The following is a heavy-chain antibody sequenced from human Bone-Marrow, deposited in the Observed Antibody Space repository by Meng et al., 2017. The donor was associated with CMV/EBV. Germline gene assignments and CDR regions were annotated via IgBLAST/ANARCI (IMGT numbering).Heavy chain of an antibody. Sequence: SETLSLTCTVSGGSISGGSISTYSWTWIRQPPGKGPEWIGYIYYSGSTNYNPSLKSRVTISVDTSKNQFSLKLTSVTAADTAVYYCARYCRSSSCYPYYYYGVDVWGPGTTVTVSS. D-gene: IGHD2-2*01. CDR1: GGSISGGSISTYS. J-gene: IGHJ6*01. CDR3: ARYCRSSSCYPYYYYGVDV. V-gene: IGHV4-61*01. CDR2: IYYSGST.